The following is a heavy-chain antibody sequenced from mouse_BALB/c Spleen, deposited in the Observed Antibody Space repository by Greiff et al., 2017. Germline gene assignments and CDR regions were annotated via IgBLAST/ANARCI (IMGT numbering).Heavy chain of an antibody. CDR3: AREGYGSSYPYAMDY. CDR1: GFNIKDTY. D-gene: IGHD1-1*01. J-gene: IGHJ4*01. Sequence: EVQRVESGAELVKPGASVKLSCTASGFNIKDTYMHWVKQRPEQGLEWIGRIDPANGNTKYDPKFQGKATITADTSSNTAYLQLSSLTSEDTAVYYCAREGYGSSYPYAMDYWGQGTSVTVSA. CDR2: IDPANGNT. V-gene: IGHV14-3*02.